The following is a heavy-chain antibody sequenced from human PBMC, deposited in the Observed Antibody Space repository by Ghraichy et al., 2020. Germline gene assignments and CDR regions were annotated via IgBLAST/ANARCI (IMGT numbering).Heavy chain of an antibody. Sequence: GGSLRLSCAASGFTFSGYWMHWVRQAPGKGLVWVSRINSDGSSTGYADSVKGRFTISRDNAKNTLYLQMNSLRVDDTAIYYCASHPYDRSPWGQGTLVTVSS. CDR2: INSDGSST. CDR1: GFTFSGYW. D-gene: IGHD1-1*01. J-gene: IGHJ4*02. V-gene: IGHV3-74*01. CDR3: ASHPYDRSP.